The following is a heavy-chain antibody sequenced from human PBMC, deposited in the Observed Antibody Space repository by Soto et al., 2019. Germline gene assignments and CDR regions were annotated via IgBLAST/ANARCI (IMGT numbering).Heavy chain of an antibody. V-gene: IGHV1-18*01. CDR1: GYTFFTYD. D-gene: IGHD5-12*01. CDR3: ARHHGPTTSENWFDP. CDR2: ISTYGGDT. J-gene: IGHJ5*02. Sequence: ASVEVSCKASGYTFFTYDISWVRQAPGQGLEWMGWISTYGGDTKYAQKFQGRVTMTTDTSTTTAYLELRSLRSDDTAVYYCARHHGPTTSENWFDPWGQGTLVTVSS.